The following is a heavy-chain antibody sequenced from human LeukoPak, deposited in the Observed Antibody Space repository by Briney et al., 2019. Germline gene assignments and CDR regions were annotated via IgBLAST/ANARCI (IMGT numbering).Heavy chain of an antibody. Sequence: ASVKVSCKASGYTFTAYYMHWVRQAPGQGLDWMGWINPDTGGTYYAQKFQGRVTMTRDTSITTAYMELSRLISDDTAVYYCARGMGFSSSRPEDYWGQGALVIVSS. V-gene: IGHV1-2*02. CDR2: INPDTGGT. D-gene: IGHD2-2*01. CDR1: GYTFTAYY. CDR3: ARGMGFSSSRPEDY. J-gene: IGHJ4*02.